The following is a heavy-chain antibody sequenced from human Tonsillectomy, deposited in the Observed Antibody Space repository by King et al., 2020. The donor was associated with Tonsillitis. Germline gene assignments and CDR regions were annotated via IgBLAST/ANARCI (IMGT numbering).Heavy chain of an antibody. CDR1: GYTFTDFP. J-gene: IGHJ5*02. V-gene: IGHV1-8*01. CDR2: VNPDTGDA. CDR3: ATARGGVVRGLTPRNYFDP. Sequence: QLVQSGAEVKKPGASVRVSCTASGYTFTDFPINWVRQAPGQGLEWMGWVNPDTGDAGSAQRFQGRVTMSRETSIGTAYMALSSLRSEDTAVYYCATARGGVVRGLTPRNYFDPWGQGTLVTVSS. D-gene: IGHD3-10*01.